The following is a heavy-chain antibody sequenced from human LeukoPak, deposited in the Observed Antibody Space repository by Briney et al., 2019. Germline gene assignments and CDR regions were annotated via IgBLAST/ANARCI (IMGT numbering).Heavy chain of an antibody. J-gene: IGHJ6*03. D-gene: IGHD7-27*01. CDR3: ARDLSNRGRDYYYYMDV. Sequence: SETLSLTCTVSGYSISSGYYWGWIRQPPGKGLEWSGSIYHSGSTYYNPSLKSRVTIPVDTAKNQFSLKLSSVTAADTAVYYCARDLSNRGRDYYYYMDVWGKGTTVTVSS. V-gene: IGHV4-38-2*02. CDR2: IYHSGST. CDR1: GYSISSGYY.